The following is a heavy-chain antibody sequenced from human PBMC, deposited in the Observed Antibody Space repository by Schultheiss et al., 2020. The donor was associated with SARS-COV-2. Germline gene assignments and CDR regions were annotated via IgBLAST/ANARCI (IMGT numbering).Heavy chain of an antibody. V-gene: IGHV3-21*01. J-gene: IGHJ4*02. Sequence: GGSLRLSCAASGFTFSSYAMSWVRQAPGKGLEWVSSISSSSSYIYYADSVKGRFTISRDNAKNSLYLQMNSLRAEDTAVYYCAREGAAAGGDYWGQGTLVTVSS. D-gene: IGHD6-13*01. CDR3: AREGAAAGGDY. CDR1: GFTFSSYA. CDR2: ISSSSSYI.